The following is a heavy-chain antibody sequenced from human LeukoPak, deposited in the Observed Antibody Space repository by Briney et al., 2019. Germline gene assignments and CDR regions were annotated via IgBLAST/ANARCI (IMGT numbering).Heavy chain of an antibody. Sequence: SQTLSLTCTVSGGSISSGSYYWSWIRQPAGKGLEWIGRIYTSGSTNYNPSLKSRVTISVDTSKNQFSLKLSSVTAADTAVYYCARAPPPYSNYFNWFDPWGQGTLVTVSS. D-gene: IGHD4-11*01. CDR1: GGSISSGSYY. CDR3: ARAPPPYSNYFNWFDP. CDR2: IYTSGST. V-gene: IGHV4-61*02. J-gene: IGHJ5*02.